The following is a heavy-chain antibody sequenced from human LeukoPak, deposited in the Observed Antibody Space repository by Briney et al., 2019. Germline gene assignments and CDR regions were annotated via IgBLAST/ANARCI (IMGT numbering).Heavy chain of an antibody. CDR1: GFTLTSYA. Sequence: GGSLRLSCAASGFTLTSYAMSWVRQAPGKGLEWVSTISNSDGNTYYADSVQGRFTISRDNSKNTLYLQMNSLTAEDTAVYYCARGGGTGYPIRYFQHWGQGTLVTVSS. CDR2: ISNSDGNT. CDR3: ARGGGTGYPIRYFQH. J-gene: IGHJ1*01. V-gene: IGHV3-23*01. D-gene: IGHD3/OR15-3a*01.